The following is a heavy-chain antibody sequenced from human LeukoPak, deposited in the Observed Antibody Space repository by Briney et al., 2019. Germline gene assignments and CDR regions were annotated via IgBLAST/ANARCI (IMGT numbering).Heavy chain of an antibody. J-gene: IGHJ5*02. D-gene: IGHD5-12*01. CDR3: ARRSGYRETDWFDP. CDR2: IYPCDSDT. Sequence: GEALKISCKGSGYSFTSYWIGWVRQMPGKGLEGMGSIYPCDSDTRYSPSFQGQVTISADKTISTDYLQWSSLKASDTAMYYCARRSGYRETDWFDPWGQGTLVTVSS. V-gene: IGHV5-51*01. CDR1: GYSFTSYW.